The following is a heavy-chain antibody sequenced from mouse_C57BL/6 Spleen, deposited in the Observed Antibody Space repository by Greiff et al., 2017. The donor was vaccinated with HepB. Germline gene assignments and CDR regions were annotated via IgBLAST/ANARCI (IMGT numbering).Heavy chain of an antibody. Sequence: EVKLVESGGGLVKPGGSLKLSCAASGFTFSSYAMSWVRQTPEKRLEWVATISDGGSYTYYPDNVKGRFTISRDNAKNNMYLQMSHLKSEDTARYYCARVGDYDYDEGGFAYWGQGTLVTVSA. CDR3: ARVGDYDYDEGGFAY. J-gene: IGHJ3*01. CDR2: ISDGGSYT. D-gene: IGHD2-4*01. CDR1: GFTFSSYA. V-gene: IGHV5-4*03.